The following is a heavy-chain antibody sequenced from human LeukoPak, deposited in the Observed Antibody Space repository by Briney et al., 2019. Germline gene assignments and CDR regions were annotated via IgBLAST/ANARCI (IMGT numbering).Heavy chain of an antibody. CDR3: ARGGLGYCGGDYLLPDAFDI. V-gene: IGHV3-21*01. CDR1: GFTFSSYS. CDR2: ISSSSSYI. Sequence: GGSLRLSCAASGFTFSSYSMNWVRQAPGKGLEWVSSISSSSSYIYYADSVKGRFTISRDNAKNSLYLQMNSLRAEDTAVYYCARGGLGYCGGDYLLPDAFDIWGQGTMVTVSS. D-gene: IGHD2-21*02. J-gene: IGHJ3*02.